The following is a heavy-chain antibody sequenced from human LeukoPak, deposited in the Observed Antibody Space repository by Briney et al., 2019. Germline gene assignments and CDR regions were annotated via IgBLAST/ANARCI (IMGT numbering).Heavy chain of an antibody. CDR3: IREQLLPADWIDP. CDR1: GGSVSSGSYY. D-gene: IGHD6-13*01. J-gene: IGHJ5*02. CDR2: FYYSGST. V-gene: IGHV4-61*01. Sequence: PESLSLTCTVSGGSVSSGSYYWSWLRQPPGKGLEWIGFFYYSGSTNYNPSPKRRFTISVDTSTAQFSLKRSSVTAADTAVYYGIREQLLPADWIDPGGQGTLVTVSS.